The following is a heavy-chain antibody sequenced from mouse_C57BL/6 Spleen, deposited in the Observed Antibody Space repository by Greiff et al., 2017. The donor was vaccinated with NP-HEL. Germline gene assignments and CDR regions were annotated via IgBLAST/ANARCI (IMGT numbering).Heavy chain of an antibody. Sequence: QVQLKESGPGLVQPSQSLSITCTVSGFSLTSYGVHWVRQSPGKGLEWLGVIWRGGSTDYNAAFMSRLSITKDNSKSQVFFKMNSLRADYTAIYYCSKRNDYGSSPSDWYFDVWGTGTTVTVSS. CDR2: IWRGGST. CDR1: GFSLTSYG. J-gene: IGHJ1*03. D-gene: IGHD1-1*01. CDR3: SKRNDYGSSPSDWYFDV. V-gene: IGHV2-5*01.